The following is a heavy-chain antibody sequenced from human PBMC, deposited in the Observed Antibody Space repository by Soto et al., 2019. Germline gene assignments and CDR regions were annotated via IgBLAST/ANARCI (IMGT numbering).Heavy chain of an antibody. Sequence: EVQLVESGGGLVQPGGSLRLSCAASGFTFSSYSMNWFRQAPGKGLGWVSDISSSSSTIYYEEPVKGRFTISKGNAKNSLYQQMNSLRAEDKAVYYCARDEVSSDSGSYSSYYYMDVWGKGTTVTVSS. D-gene: IGHD3-10*01. J-gene: IGHJ6*03. CDR2: ISSSSSTI. CDR3: ARDEVSSDSGSYSSYYYMDV. V-gene: IGHV3-48*01. CDR1: GFTFSSYS.